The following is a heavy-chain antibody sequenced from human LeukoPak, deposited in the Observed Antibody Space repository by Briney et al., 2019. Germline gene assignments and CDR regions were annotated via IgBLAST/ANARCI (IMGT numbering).Heavy chain of an antibody. V-gene: IGHV3-9*01. J-gene: IGHJ4*02. CDR2: ISWNSGSI. Sequence: GRSLRLSCAASGFTFDDYAMPWVRQAPGKGLEWVSGISWNSGSIGYADSVKGRFTISRDNAKNSLYLQMNSLRAEDTALYYCAKDRNYYDSSGYHDYWGQGTLVTVSS. CDR1: GFTFDDYA. CDR3: AKDRNYYDSSGYHDY. D-gene: IGHD3-22*01.